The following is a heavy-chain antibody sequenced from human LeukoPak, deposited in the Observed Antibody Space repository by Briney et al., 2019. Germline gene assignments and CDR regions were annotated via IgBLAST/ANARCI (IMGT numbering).Heavy chain of an antibody. CDR2: INPSGGST. CDR3: ARDRIAARDWFDP. CDR1: GYTFTGHY. Sequence: ASVKVSCKASGYTFTGHYMHWVRQAPGQGLEWMGIINPSGGSTSYAQKFQGRVTMTRDMSTSTVYMELSSLRSEGTAVYYCARDRIAARDWFDPWGQGTLVTVSS. J-gene: IGHJ5*02. D-gene: IGHD6-6*01. V-gene: IGHV1-46*01.